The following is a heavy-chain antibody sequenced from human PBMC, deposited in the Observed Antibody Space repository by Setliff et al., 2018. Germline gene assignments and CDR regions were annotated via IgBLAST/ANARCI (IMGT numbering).Heavy chain of an antibody. CDR1: GYDFTDHY. Sequence: ASVKVSCKASGYDFTDHYLHWLRQAPGQGPEWMGWMDPKNGDTTYAQKFQGRVTMTTDAPTSTAYMELTSLRHDDTAVYYCARVVAHTHFYDRSDYYFDGLDIWGQGAKVTVSS. J-gene: IGHJ3*02. CDR2: MDPKNGDT. V-gene: IGHV1-2*02. D-gene: IGHD3-22*01. CDR3: ARVVAHTHFYDRSDYYFDGLDI.